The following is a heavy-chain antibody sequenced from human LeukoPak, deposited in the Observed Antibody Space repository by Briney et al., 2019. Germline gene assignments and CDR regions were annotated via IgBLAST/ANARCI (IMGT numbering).Heavy chain of an antibody. J-gene: IGHJ4*02. D-gene: IGHD5-24*01. V-gene: IGHV4-38-2*01. Sequence: SETLSLTCAVSGYSISSGYYWGWIRQPPGKGLEWIGSIYHFGSTYYNPSLKSRVTISVDTSKNQFSLKLSSVTAADTAVYYRARRGDGGYNSGFDYWGQGTLVTVSS. CDR1: GYSISSGYY. CDR3: ARRGDGGYNSGFDY. CDR2: IYHFGST.